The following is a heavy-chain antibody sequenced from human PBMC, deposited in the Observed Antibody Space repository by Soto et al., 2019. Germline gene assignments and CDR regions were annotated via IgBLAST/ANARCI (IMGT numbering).Heavy chain of an antibody. CDR3: ARDRWEMDFWSGYPDY. CDR2: INAGNANT. D-gene: IGHD3-3*01. J-gene: IGHJ4*02. Sequence: QVQLVQSGAEVKKPGASVKVSCKASGYTFTSYAMHWVRQAPGQRLEWMGWINAGNANTKYSQKFQGRVTITRDTSASTAYMELSSLRSEDTAVYYCARDRWEMDFWSGYPDYWGQGTLVTVSS. V-gene: IGHV1-3*01. CDR1: GYTFTSYA.